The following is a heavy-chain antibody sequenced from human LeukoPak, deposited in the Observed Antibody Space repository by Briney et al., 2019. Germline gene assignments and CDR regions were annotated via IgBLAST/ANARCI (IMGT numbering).Heavy chain of an antibody. CDR3: ARESHETREDY. D-gene: IGHD1-1*01. V-gene: IGHV1-18*01. CDR2: ISANNGDT. CDR1: GYXXTXXG. Sequence: VSCXXXGYXXTXXGISWVRQAPGXGLGWMGWISANNGDTDYPPKLQDRVTMTTDTYTSTAYMELRSLRSDDTAMYYCARESHETREDYWGQGTLVTVSS. J-gene: IGHJ4*02.